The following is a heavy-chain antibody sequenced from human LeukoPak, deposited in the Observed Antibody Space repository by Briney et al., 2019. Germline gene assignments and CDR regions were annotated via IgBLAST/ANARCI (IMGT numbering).Heavy chain of an antibody. Sequence: SLRLYCAASGFTFDDYAMHWVRQAPGKGLEGVSGISWRSDSVDYADSVKGRFTISRDNAKSSLYLQMNSLRADDTALYYCAKDWSYGGNSWKYFGSWGQGILVTVSS. V-gene: IGHV3-9*01. CDR3: AKDWSYGGNSWKYFGS. D-gene: IGHD4-23*01. CDR1: GFTFDDYA. CDR2: ISWRSDSV. J-gene: IGHJ4*02.